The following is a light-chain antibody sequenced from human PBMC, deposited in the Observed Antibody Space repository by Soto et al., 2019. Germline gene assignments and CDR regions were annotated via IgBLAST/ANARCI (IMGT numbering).Light chain of an antibody. CDR1: QSVSSN. CDR2: GAS. CDR3: QQYHTSPLT. Sequence: EIVMTQSPATLSVSPGERATLSCRASQSVSSNLAWYQQKPGQAPRLLIYGASTRATGIPDRFSGSGSGTDFTLTISRLEPEDFALYYCQQYHTSPLTFGQGTKV. V-gene: IGKV3D-15*01. J-gene: IGKJ1*01.